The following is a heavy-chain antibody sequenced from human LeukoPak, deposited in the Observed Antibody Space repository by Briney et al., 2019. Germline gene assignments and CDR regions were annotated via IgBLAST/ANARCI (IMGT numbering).Heavy chain of an antibody. CDR2: VKEDGTTK. CDR3: VSQEVVPH. D-gene: IGHD2-15*01. V-gene: IGHV3-7*01. CDR1: GFSFTNYW. J-gene: IGHJ4*02. Sequence: GGSLRLSCAASGFSFTNYWMSWVRQAPGKGLEWVANVKEDGTTKQYVDSVKGRFTISRDNAKNSLYPQMDSLRAEDTAVYYCVSQEVVPHWGQGTPVSVSS.